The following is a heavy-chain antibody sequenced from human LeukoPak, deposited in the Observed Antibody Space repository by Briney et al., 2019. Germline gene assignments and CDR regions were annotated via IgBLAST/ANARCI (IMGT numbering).Heavy chain of an antibody. D-gene: IGHD3-22*01. J-gene: IGHJ6*02. CDR3: ARGGPTYYYDSSGYSHYYYYGMDV. CDR1: GGSISSGGYS. CDR2: IYHSGST. V-gene: IGHV4-30-2*01. Sequence: SETLSLTCAVSGGSISSGGYSWSWIRQPPGKGLEWIGYIYHSGSTYYNPSLKSRVTISVDRSKNQFSLKLSSVTAADTAVYYCARGGPTYYYDSSGYSHYYYYGMDVWGQGTTVTVSS.